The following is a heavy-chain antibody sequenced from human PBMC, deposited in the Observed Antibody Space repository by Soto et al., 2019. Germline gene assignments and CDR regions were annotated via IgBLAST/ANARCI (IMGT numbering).Heavy chain of an antibody. CDR2: IYYSGTT. D-gene: IGHD1-26*01. CDR3: ARRYSASPVQG. J-gene: IGHJ4*02. V-gene: IGHV4-39*01. Sequence: QLQLQKSGPGLVKPSETLSLTCIVSGGSISSSSYYWGWIRQPPGKGLEWIGSIYYSGTTYYNPSLKSRVTISVDTSKNQFSLKLSSVTAADTAVYYCARRYSASPVQGWGQGTLVTVSS. CDR1: GGSISSSSYY.